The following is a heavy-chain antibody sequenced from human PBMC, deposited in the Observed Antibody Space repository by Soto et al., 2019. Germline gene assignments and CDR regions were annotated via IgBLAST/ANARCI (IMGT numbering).Heavy chain of an antibody. V-gene: IGHV3-15*07. J-gene: IGHJ4*02. CDR2: IKPKSEGETA. CDR1: RFNFSAAW. D-gene: IGHD1-26*01. Sequence: EMQLVQSGGGLVKPGGSLRLSCVASRFNFSAAWLNWIRQAPGKGLEWVGRIKPKSEGETADYTAPVRGRFTISRDDSQNTLHLPMDSLKTEDTAVYYCATVSYGRGPTWGLGVLVTVSS. CDR3: ATVSYGRGPT.